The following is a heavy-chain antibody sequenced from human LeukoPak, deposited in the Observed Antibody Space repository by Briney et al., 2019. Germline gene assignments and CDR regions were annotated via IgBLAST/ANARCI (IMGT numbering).Heavy chain of an antibody. J-gene: IGHJ4*02. D-gene: IGHD4-17*01. V-gene: IGHV3-30*18. CDR1: GFTFSSYG. CDR3: AKEDYGDYFDY. Sequence: GRSLRLSCAASGFTFSSYGMHWVRQAPGKGLEWVAVISYDGSNKYYADSVEGRFTISRDNSKNTLYLQMNSLRAEDTAVYYCAKEDYGDYFDYWGQGTLVTVSS. CDR2: ISYDGSNK.